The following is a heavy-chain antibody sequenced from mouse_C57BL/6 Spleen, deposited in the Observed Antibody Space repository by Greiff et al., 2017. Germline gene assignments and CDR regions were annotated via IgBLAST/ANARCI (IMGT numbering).Heavy chain of an antibody. CDR2: IYPGDGDT. Sequence: QVQLQQSGAELVKPGASVKISCKASGYAFSSYWMNWVKQRPGKGLEWIGQIYPGDGDTNYNGKFKGKATLTADKSSSTAYMQLSSLTSEDSAVYFCARLATVVATDDFDYWGQGTTLTVSS. CDR3: ARLATVVATDDFDY. V-gene: IGHV1-80*01. J-gene: IGHJ2*01. D-gene: IGHD1-1*01. CDR1: GYAFSSYW.